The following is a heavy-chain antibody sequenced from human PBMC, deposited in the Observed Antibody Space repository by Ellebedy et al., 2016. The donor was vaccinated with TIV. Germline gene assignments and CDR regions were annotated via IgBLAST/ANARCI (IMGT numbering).Heavy chain of an antibody. CDR2: INNNGGNT. J-gene: IGHJ4*02. CDR1: GFTFSRYW. Sequence: PGGSLRLSCAASGFTFSRYWMSWVRQAPGKGLEYVSAINNNGGNTYYADSVKGRFTISRDSSKNTLYLQMSSLRPEDTAMYYCVKDRGDIIRDFDYWGQGTLVTVSS. V-gene: IGHV3-64D*06. D-gene: IGHD2-21*02. CDR3: VKDRGDIIRDFDY.